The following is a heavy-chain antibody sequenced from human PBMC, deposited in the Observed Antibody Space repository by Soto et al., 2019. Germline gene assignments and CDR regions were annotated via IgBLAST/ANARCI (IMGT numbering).Heavy chain of an antibody. CDR3: ARGAGGYYYMDV. CDR1: GFTFSSYW. J-gene: IGHJ6*03. V-gene: IGHV3-74*01. Sequence: EVKLVPSGGGFVQPGGSLRLSCAASGFTFSSYWMHWVRQAPGKGLVWFSRVYTDGRRTSYADSVKGRFTISRDNAENTLYLPMNSLRAEDTAVYYCARGAGGYYYMDVWGKGTTVNVSS. D-gene: IGHD3-10*01. CDR2: VYTDGRRT.